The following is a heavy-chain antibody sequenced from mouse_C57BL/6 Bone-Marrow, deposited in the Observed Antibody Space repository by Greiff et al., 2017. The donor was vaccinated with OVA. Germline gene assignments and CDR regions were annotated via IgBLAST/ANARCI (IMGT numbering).Heavy chain of an antibody. CDR3: ARPHYYGSSSLFDY. CDR2: INPSTGGT. D-gene: IGHD1-1*01. J-gene: IGHJ2*01. CDR1: GYSFTGYY. V-gene: IGHV1-42*01. Sequence: VQLQQSGPELVKPGASVKISCKASGYSFTGYYMNWVKQSPEKNLEWIGEINPSTGGTTYNQKFKAKATLTVDKSSSTAYMQLKCLTSEDSAVYYCARPHYYGSSSLFDYWGQGTTLTVSS.